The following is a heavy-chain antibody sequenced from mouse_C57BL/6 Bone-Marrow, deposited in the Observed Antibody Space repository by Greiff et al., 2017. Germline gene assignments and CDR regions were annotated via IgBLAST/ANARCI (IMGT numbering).Heavy chain of an antibody. V-gene: IGHV14-3*01. J-gene: IGHJ4*01. CDR2: IDPANGNT. CDR1: GFNIKNTY. D-gene: IGHD2-1*01. CDR3: ALIYYGNYYAMDY. Sequence: EVQLQESVAELVRPGASVKLSCTASGFNIKNTYMHWVKQRPEQGLEWIGRIDPANGNTKYAPKFQGKATITAETSSNTAYLQLSSLTSEDTAIYYCALIYYGNYYAMDYWGQGTSVTVSS.